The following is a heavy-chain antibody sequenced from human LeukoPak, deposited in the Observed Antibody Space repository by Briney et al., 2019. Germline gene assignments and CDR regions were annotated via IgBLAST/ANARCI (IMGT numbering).Heavy chain of an antibody. CDR3: ARGLGYCSGGSCYGPYYYGMDV. D-gene: IGHD2-15*01. Sequence: GASVKVSCKASGGTFSRFTISWVRQAPGQGFEWMGGITPIFGTANFAQKFQGRVTITADESTSTAYMELSSLRSEDTAVYYCARGLGYCSGGSCYGPYYYGMDVWGQGTTVTVS. CDR1: GGTFSRFT. V-gene: IGHV1-69*13. J-gene: IGHJ6*02. CDR2: ITPIFGTA.